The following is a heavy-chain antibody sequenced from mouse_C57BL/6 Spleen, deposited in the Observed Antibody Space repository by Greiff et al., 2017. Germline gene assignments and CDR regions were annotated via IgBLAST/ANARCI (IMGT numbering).Heavy chain of an antibody. J-gene: IGHJ1*03. CDR3: ARDYCSLWYFDD. CDR2: IHPNSGST. Sequence: QVPLQQSGAELVQPGASVKLSCKASGYTFTSYWLHLVKPRPGQGLAWIGMIHPNSGSTNYNEKFKSKSTLTVNNSSSTANMQLSSLTAEDSAVYYCARDYCSLWYFDDWGTGTTVTVAA. CDR1: GYTFTSYW. D-gene: IGHD1-1*01. V-gene: IGHV1-64*01.